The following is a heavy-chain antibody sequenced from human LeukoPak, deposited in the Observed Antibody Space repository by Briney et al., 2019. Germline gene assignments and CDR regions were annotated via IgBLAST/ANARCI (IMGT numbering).Heavy chain of an antibody. CDR1: GGSISSSSYY. CDR2: IYTSGST. Sequence: SETLSLTCTVSGGSISSSSYYWGWIRQPPGKGLEWIGRIYTSGSTNYNPSLKSRVTMSVDTSKNQFSLKLSSVTAADTAVYYCARDPAIDYYDSSGYSTWGQGTLVTVSS. D-gene: IGHD3-22*01. CDR3: ARDPAIDYYDSSGYST. J-gene: IGHJ5*02. V-gene: IGHV4-39*07.